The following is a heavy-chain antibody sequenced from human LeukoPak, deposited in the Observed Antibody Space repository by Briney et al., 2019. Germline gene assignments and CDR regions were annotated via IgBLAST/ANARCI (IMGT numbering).Heavy chain of an antibody. J-gene: IGHJ4*02. D-gene: IGHD3-22*01. CDR2: INHSGST. CDR1: GGSFSGYY. Sequence: PSETPSLTCAVYGGSFSGYYWSWIRQPPGKGLEWIGEINHSGSTNYNPSLKSRVTISVDTSKNQFSLKLSSVTAADTAVYYCARTYYYDSSGFDYWGQGTLVTVSS. CDR3: ARTYYYDSSGFDY. V-gene: IGHV4-34*01.